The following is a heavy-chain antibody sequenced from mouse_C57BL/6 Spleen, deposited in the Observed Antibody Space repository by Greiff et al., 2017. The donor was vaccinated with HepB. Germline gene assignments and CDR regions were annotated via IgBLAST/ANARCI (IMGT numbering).Heavy chain of an antibody. V-gene: IGHV5-4*03. J-gene: IGHJ2*01. D-gene: IGHD1-1*01. CDR3: ARTGGSSPFDY. CDR1: GFTFSSYA. CDR2: ISDGGSYT. Sequence: EVMLVESGGGLVKPGGSLKLSCAASGFTFSSYAMSWVRQTPEKRLEWVATISDGGSYTYYPDNVKGRFTISRDNAKNNLYLQMSHLKSEDTAMYYCARTGGSSPFDYWGQGTTLTVSS.